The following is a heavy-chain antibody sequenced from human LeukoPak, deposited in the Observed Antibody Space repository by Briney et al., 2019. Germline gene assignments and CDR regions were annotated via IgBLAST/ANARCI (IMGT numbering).Heavy chain of an antibody. CDR3: ARDLEMATTE. CDR2: IYYSGST. Sequence: SQTLSLTCTVSGVSISSGSYYWSWIRQPPGKGLEWIGYIYYSGSTNYNPSLKSRVTISVDTSKNQFSLKLSSVTAADTAVYYCARDLEMATTEWGQETLVTVSS. V-gene: IGHV4-61*01. D-gene: IGHD5-24*01. CDR1: GVSISSGSYY. J-gene: IGHJ4*02.